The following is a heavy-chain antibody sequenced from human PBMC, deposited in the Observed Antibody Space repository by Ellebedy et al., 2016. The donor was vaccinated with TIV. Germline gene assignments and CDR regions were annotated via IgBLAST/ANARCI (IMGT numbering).Heavy chain of an antibody. Sequence: GGSLRLSXAASGFTFSSYAMHWVRQAPGKGLEWVAVISYDGSNKYYADSVKGRFTISRDNSKNTLYLQMNSLRAEDTAVYYCARDPRQWLAPSSWYFDLWGRGTLVTVSS. J-gene: IGHJ2*01. CDR1: GFTFSSYA. V-gene: IGHV3-30-3*01. CDR3: ARDPRQWLAPSSWYFDL. D-gene: IGHD6-19*01. CDR2: ISYDGSNK.